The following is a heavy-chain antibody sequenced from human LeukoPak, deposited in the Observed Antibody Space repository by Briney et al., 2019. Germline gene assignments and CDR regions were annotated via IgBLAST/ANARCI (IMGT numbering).Heavy chain of an antibody. J-gene: IGHJ3*02. CDR3: ARGPRKNRSGYYYVHPFDI. Sequence: GGSLRLSCAASGFTFSSYEMNWVRQAPGKGLEWVSYISSSGSTIYYADSVKGRFTISRDNAKNSLYLQMNSLRAEDTAVYYCARGPRKNRSGYYYVHPFDIWGQGTMVTVSS. CDR1: GFTFSSYE. D-gene: IGHD3-22*01. V-gene: IGHV3-48*03. CDR2: ISSSGSTI.